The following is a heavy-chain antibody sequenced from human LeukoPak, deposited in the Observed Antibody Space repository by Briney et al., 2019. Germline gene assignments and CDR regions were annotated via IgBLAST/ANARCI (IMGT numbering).Heavy chain of an antibody. J-gene: IGHJ4*02. CDR3: ARRQGCSSTSCPPDS. CDR2: IYPGDSDT. V-gene: IGHV5-51*01. Sequence: GESLKIHCRGSGYSFTTYWIGWVRQMPGKGLEWMGIIYPGDSDTRYSPSFQGQVTMSADKSINTAYLQWSSLKASDTAMYYCARRQGCSSTSCPPDSWGQGTTLTVSS. CDR1: GYSFTTYW. D-gene: IGHD2-2*01.